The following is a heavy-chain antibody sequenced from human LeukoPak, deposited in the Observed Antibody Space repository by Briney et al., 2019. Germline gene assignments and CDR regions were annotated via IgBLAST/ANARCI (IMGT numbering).Heavy chain of an antibody. D-gene: IGHD4-17*01. Sequence: GGSLRLSCAASGFTFSSYEMNWVRQAPGKGLEWVSYISSSGSTIYYADSVKGRFTISRDNAKNSLYLQMNSLRAEDTAVYYCARAGYGDYSDYWGQGTLVTVSS. V-gene: IGHV3-48*03. J-gene: IGHJ4*02. CDR3: ARAGYGDYSDY. CDR2: ISSSGSTI. CDR1: GFTFSSYE.